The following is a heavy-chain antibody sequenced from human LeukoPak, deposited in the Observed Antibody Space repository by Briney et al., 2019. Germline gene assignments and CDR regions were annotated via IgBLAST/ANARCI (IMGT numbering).Heavy chain of an antibody. CDR1: GFTFSSYT. CDR2: ISSSSRSI. V-gene: IGHV3-21*01. D-gene: IGHD1-20*01. J-gene: IGHJ4*02. Sequence: GGSLRLSCAASGFTFSSYTMNWVRQAPGKGLEWVSSISSSSRSIFYADSVRGRFTTSRDNAKNSLFLQMNRLRAEDTAVYYCARTHGTLTGTGFDYWGQGTLVTVSS. CDR3: ARTHGTLTGTGFDY.